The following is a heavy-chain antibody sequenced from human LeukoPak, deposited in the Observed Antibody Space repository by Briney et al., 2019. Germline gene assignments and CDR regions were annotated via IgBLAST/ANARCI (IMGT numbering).Heavy chain of an antibody. J-gene: IGHJ4*02. CDR2: ISSSSSYI. V-gene: IGHV3-21*01. Sequence: GGSLRLSCAASGFTFDDYGMSWVRQAPGKGLEWVSSISSSSSYIYYADSVKGRFTISRDNAKNSLYLQMNSLRAGDTAVYYCARGRRSLRCFDYWGQGTLVTVSS. CDR3: ARGRRSLRCFDY. CDR1: GFTFDDYG. D-gene: IGHD4-17*01.